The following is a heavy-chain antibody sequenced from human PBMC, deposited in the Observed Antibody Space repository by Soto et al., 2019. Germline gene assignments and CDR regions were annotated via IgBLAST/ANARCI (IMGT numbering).Heavy chain of an antibody. CDR2: ISGSGGSP. CDR1: GFIFSTSA. D-gene: IGHD3-3*01. CDR3: AKGPTIFGVIIVAEYYYGLDV. Sequence: EVHLLESGGNLVQPGGSLRLSCVASGFIFSTSAMSWVRQAPGKGREWVSAISGSGGSPYYADSGKGRFTISRDNSENTLYLELNSLAAEDTAVYYCAKGPTIFGVIIVAEYYYGLDVWGQGTTVTVSS. V-gene: IGHV3-23*01. J-gene: IGHJ6*02.